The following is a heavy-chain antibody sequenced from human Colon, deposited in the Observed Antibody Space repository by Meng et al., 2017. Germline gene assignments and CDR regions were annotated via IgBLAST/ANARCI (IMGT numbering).Heavy chain of an antibody. V-gene: IGHV4-4*07. CDR3: ATTDGREGGCDHN. Sequence: SETLSLTCTVSGGSFSGFYWSWIRQPAGKGLEWIGRVSTSANTYYNPSLKSRVTMSVDTSKNKFPLKLTSVTAAETAVYFCATTDGREGGCDHNWGQGTLVTVSS. D-gene: IGHD5-12*01. CDR1: GGSFSGFY. CDR2: VSTSANT. J-gene: IGHJ4*02.